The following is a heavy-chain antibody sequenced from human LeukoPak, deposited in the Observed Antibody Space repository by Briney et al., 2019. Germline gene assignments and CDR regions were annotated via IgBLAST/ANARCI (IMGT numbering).Heavy chain of an antibody. D-gene: IGHD3-22*01. Sequence: RGSLRLSCAASGFTFSSYAMSWVRQAPGKGLEWVSGISTSGGSSSYADSVKGRFTISRDNPRNTLYMRMNSLRAEDTALYYCAIMHPYYDGSGYWVQWGQGTLVTVSS. CDR3: AIMHPYYDGSGYWVQ. CDR2: ISTSGGSS. V-gene: IGHV3-23*01. J-gene: IGHJ4*02. CDR1: GFTFSSYA.